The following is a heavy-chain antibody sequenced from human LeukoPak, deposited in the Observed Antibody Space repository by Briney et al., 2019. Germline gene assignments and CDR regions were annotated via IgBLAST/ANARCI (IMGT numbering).Heavy chain of an antibody. Sequence: PGGSLRLSCAASGFTFSTYAMSWVRQAPGKGLEWVSAFSGNGGSTYYADSVKGRFTISRDNSKSTLYLQMNSLRAEDTAIYYCAKSSSTSSYDAFNLWGQGTMVTVSS. D-gene: IGHD2-2*01. J-gene: IGHJ3*01. CDR3: AKSSSTSSYDAFNL. V-gene: IGHV3-23*01. CDR1: GFTFSTYA. CDR2: FSGNGGST.